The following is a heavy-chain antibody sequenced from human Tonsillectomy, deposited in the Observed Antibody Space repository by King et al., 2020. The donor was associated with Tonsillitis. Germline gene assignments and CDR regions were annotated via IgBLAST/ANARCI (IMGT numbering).Heavy chain of an antibody. CDR1: GFPLSSYG. J-gene: IGHJ1*01. V-gene: IGHV3-30-3*01. CDR2: MSDDGSNK. Sequence: VQLVESGGGVDQPGRSLRLSCTASGFPLSSYGMHWVRQAPGKGLEWVAVMSDDGSNKDYADSVKGRFTISRDTFKNMLYLQMNSLRAEDTAVYYCARGGYYIFALDVWGQGTLVTVSS. CDR3: ARGGYYIFALDV. D-gene: IGHD3-9*01.